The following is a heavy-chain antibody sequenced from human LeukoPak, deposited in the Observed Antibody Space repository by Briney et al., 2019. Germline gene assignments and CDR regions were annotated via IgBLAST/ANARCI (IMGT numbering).Heavy chain of an antibody. CDR2: INHSGST. J-gene: IGHJ6*02. CDR1: GGSISSYY. CDR3: ARGIKYSTYYYGSGSQYSYYYGMDV. D-gene: IGHD3-10*01. Sequence: SETLSLTCTVSGGSISSYYWSWIRQPAGNGLEWIGEINHSGSTNYNPSLKSRVTISVDTSKNQFSLKLSSVTAADTAAYYCARGIKYSTYYYGSGSQYSYYYGMDVWGQGTTVTVSS. V-gene: IGHV4-34*01.